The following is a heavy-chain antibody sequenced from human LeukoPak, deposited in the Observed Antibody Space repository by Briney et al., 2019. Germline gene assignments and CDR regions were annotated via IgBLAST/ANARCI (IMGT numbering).Heavy chain of an antibody. V-gene: IGHV3-30*14. J-gene: IGHJ4*02. CDR1: GFTFSSYA. D-gene: IGHD2-21*02. Sequence: GRSLRLSCAASGFTFSSYAMHWVRQAPGKGLEWVAVISYDGSNKYYADSVKGRFTISRDNSKNTLYLQMNSLRAGDTAVYYCTRDPTDVVVTGGYWGQGTLVTVSS. CDR3: TRDPTDVVVTGGY. CDR2: ISYDGSNK.